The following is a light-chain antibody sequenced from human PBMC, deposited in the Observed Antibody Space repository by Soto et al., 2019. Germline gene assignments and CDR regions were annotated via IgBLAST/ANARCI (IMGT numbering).Light chain of an antibody. V-gene: IGKV1-5*03. CDR3: QQYNSYPWT. Sequence: DIQMTQSPSTLSASVGDRVTITCRASQTISSWLAWYQQKPGQAPKLLMYKTSSLASGVPSRFSGSRSGTEFTLTISSLQPDDFATYFCQQYNSYPWTFGQGTKVDI. CDR2: KTS. CDR1: QTISSW. J-gene: IGKJ1*01.